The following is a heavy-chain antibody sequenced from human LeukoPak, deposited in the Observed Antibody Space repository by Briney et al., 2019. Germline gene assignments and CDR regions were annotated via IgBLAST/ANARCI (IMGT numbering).Heavy chain of an antibody. D-gene: IGHD3-9*01. CDR3: ASSKVLRYFDWLLPPWHY. CDR2: ISGSGGST. CDR1: GFTFSSYA. J-gene: IGHJ4*02. Sequence: GVSLRLSCAASGFTFSSYAMSWVRQAPGKGLEWVSAISGSGGSTYYADSVKGRFTISRDNSKNTLYLQMNSLIAEDTAVYYCASSKVLRYFDWLLPPWHYWGQGTLVTVSS. V-gene: IGHV3-23*01.